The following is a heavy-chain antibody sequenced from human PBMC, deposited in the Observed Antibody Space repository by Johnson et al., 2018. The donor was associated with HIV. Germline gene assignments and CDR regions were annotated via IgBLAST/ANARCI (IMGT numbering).Heavy chain of an antibody. CDR1: GFTFSSYG. CDR3: ARGVTGYSYGT. D-gene: IGHD5-18*01. CDR2: ISYDGSNK. J-gene: IGHJ3*01. V-gene: IGHV3-30*03. Sequence: QVQLVESGGGVVQPGRSLRLSCAASGFTFSSYGMYWVRQAPGKGLEWVAVISYDGSNKYYADSVKGRFTISRDNSKNTLDLQMNSLRVENTAVYYCARGVTGYSYGTWGQGTMVTVSS.